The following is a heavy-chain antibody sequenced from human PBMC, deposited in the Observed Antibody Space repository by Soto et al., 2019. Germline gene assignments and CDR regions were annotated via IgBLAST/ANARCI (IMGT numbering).Heavy chain of an antibody. CDR1: GGSISSSSYY. J-gene: IGHJ4*02. D-gene: IGHD5-18*01. CDR3: ARRPPPVSYGSYYFDY. Sequence: QLQLQESGPGLVKPSETLSLTCTVSGGSISSSSYYWGWIRQPPGKGLEWIGSIYYSGSTYYNPSLKSRGTISVDTSKNQFSLKLSSVTAADTAVYYCARRPPPVSYGSYYFDYWGQGTLVTVSS. CDR2: IYYSGST. V-gene: IGHV4-39*01.